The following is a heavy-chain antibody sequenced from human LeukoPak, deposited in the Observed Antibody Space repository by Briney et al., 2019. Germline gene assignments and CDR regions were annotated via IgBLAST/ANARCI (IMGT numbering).Heavy chain of an antibody. CDR1: GGSFSGYY. D-gene: IGHD3-22*01. Sequence: SETLSLTCAVYGGSFSGYYWSWIRQPPGKGLEWIGEINHSGSTNYNPSLKSRVTISVDTSKNQFSLKLSSVTAADTAVYYCARDHYYDSGGYYYGYDYWGQGTLVTVSS. CDR3: ARDHYYDSGGYYYGYDY. CDR2: INHSGST. J-gene: IGHJ4*02. V-gene: IGHV4-34*01.